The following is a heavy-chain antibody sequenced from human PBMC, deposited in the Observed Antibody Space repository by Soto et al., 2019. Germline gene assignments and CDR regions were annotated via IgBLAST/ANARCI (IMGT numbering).Heavy chain of an antibody. CDR1: GFTFSSYS. D-gene: IGHD3-22*01. Sequence: GLSLRLSYAASGFTFSSYSVHWVRQAPGKGLEWVAVISYDGSNKYYADSVKGRFTISRDNSKNTLYLQMNSLRAEDTAVYYCAKGTYYYDSSGPLGAFDIWGQGTMVTVSS. V-gene: IGHV3-30*18. CDR2: ISYDGSNK. J-gene: IGHJ3*02. CDR3: AKGTYYYDSSGPLGAFDI.